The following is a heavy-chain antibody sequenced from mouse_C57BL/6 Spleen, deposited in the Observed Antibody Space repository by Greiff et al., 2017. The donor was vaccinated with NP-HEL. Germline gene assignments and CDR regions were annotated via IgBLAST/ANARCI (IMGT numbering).Heavy chain of an antibody. V-gene: IGHV1-62-2*01. Sequence: QVQLQQSGAELVKPGASVKLSCKASGYTFTEYTIHWVKQRSGQGLEWIGWFYPGSGSIKYNENFKDKATLTADKSSSTVYMELSRVTSQASAVYFCDRHEEPFSYDYWFAYWGQGTLVTVSA. CDR3: DRHEEPFSYDYWFAY. CDR1: GYTFTEYT. J-gene: IGHJ3*01. CDR2: FYPGSGSI. D-gene: IGHD2-4*01.